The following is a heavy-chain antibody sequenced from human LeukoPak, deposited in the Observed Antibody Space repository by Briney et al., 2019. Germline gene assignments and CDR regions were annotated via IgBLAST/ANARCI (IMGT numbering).Heavy chain of an antibody. Sequence: SETLSLTCSVSGGSISSSNYYWGWIRQPPGKGLEWIGSIYYTGDTYYNPSLKSRVTISVDTSKNQFSLKLTSVTAADTAVYYCARGGDWDEGEDWFDPWGQGTLVTVSS. V-gene: IGHV4-39*07. CDR2: IYYTGDT. D-gene: IGHD3/OR15-3a*01. CDR3: ARGGDWDEGEDWFDP. J-gene: IGHJ5*02. CDR1: GGSISSSNYY.